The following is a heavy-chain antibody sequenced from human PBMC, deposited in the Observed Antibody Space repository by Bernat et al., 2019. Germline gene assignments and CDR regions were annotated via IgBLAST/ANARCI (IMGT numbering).Heavy chain of an antibody. D-gene: IGHD1-26*01. CDR1: GGSISSYY. CDR3: ARRFSGSYQDAFDI. J-gene: IGHJ3*02. Sequence: QVQLQESGPGLVKPSETLSLTCTVSGGSISSYYWSWIRQPPGKGLEWIGYIYYSGSTNYNPSLKSRVTISVDTSKNQFSLKLSSVTAADTAVYYCARRFSGSYQDAFDIWGQGTMVTVSS. CDR2: IYYSGST. V-gene: IGHV4-59*08.